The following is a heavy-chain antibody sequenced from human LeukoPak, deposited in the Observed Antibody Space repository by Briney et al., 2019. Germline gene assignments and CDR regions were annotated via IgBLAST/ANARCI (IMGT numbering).Heavy chain of an antibody. J-gene: IGHJ6*04. V-gene: IGHV4-59*01. D-gene: IGHD4-17*01. Sequence: SETLSLTCTVSGGSISSYYWSWIRQPPGKGLEWIGYIYYSGSTNYNSSLKSRVTISVDTSKNQFSLKLSSVTAADTAVYYCAGTDDYGDYYYYYGMDVWGKGTTVTVSS. CDR3: AGTDDYGDYYYYYGMDV. CDR2: IYYSGST. CDR1: GGSISSYY.